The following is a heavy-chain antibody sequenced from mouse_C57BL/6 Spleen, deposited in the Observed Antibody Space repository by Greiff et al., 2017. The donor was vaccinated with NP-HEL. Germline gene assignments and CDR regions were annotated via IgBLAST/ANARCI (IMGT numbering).Heavy chain of an antibody. CDR1: GYTFTSYW. V-gene: IGHV1-64*01. CDR2: IHPNSGST. CDR3: ARENYCFDY. Sequence: QVQLQQPGAELVKPGASVKLSCKASGYTFTSYWMHWVKQRPGQGLEWIGMIHPNSGSTNYNEKFKSKATLTVDKSSSTASMQLISLPSAESAVYYCARENYCFDYWGQGTTLTVSS. J-gene: IGHJ2*01.